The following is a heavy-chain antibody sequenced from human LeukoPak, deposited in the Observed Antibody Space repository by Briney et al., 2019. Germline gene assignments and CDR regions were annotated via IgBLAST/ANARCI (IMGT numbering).Heavy chain of an antibody. V-gene: IGHV4-39*01. CDR2: TDYSGRA. J-gene: IGHJ4*02. CDR3: VRHRQHCDGGSCFPPDS. D-gene: IGHD2-15*01. Sequence: SETLSLTCTVSGASIRSPSDYWGWIRQPPGKRLEWIGATDYSGRAYYNPSLVSQFTISVDTSKHQFSLKLNSVTATDTAIYYCVRHRQHCDGGSCFPPDSWGQGTLVTVSS. CDR1: GASIRSPSDY.